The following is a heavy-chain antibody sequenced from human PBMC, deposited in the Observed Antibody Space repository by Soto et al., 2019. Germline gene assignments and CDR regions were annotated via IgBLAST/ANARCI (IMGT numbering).Heavy chain of an antibody. Sequence: ASVKVSCKASGYTFTSYGISWVRQAPGQGLEWMGWISVYSGNTNYAQKLQGRVTMTTDTSTSTAYMELRSLRSEDTAVYYCATETYTFDSSAYGNLDIWGQGTMVTVSS. CDR1: GYTFTSYG. CDR3: ATETYTFDSSAYGNLDI. V-gene: IGHV1-18*01. J-gene: IGHJ3*02. CDR2: ISVYSGNT. D-gene: IGHD3-22*01.